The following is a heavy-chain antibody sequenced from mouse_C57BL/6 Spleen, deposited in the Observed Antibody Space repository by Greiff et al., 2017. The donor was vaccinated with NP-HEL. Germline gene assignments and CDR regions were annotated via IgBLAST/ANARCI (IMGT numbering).Heavy chain of an antibody. D-gene: IGHD1-1*01. J-gene: IGHJ2*01. CDR2: IDPSDSYT. CDR3: ARSGLLLPYY. CDR1: GYTFTSYW. Sequence: VQLQQPGAELVMPGASVKLSCKASGYTFTSYWMHWVKQRPGQGLEWIGEIDPSDSYTNYNQKFKGKSTLTVDKSSSTAYMQLSSLTSEDSAVYYCARSGLLLPYYWGQGTTLTVSS. V-gene: IGHV1-69*01.